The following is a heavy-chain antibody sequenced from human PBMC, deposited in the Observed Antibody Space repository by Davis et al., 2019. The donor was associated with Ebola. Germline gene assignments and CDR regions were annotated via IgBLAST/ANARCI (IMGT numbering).Heavy chain of an antibody. CDR1: GFTFSSYG. CDR3: AREYTDSSGRRLDY. D-gene: IGHD2-2*02. V-gene: IGHV3-33*01. Sequence: GESLKISCAASGFTFSSYGMHWVRQAPGKGLEWVAVIWYDGSNKYYADSVKGRFTISRDNSKNTLYLQMNSLRAEDTAVYYCAREYTDSSGRRLDYWGQGTLVTVSS. J-gene: IGHJ4*02. CDR2: IWYDGSNK.